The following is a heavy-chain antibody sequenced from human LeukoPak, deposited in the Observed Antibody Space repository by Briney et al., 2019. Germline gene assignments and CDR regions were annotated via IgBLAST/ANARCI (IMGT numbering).Heavy chain of an antibody. Sequence: SAKVSCKASGGTPSSDAISWVRQAPGQGLEWMGGIIPMFGRTNYAQKFQGRLTINTDVSTSTAYMELSSLRSEDTAVYYCAEGGGGGGYLNWGQGTLVTVSS. V-gene: IGHV1-69*05. D-gene: IGHD5-12*01. J-gene: IGHJ4*02. CDR2: IIPMFGRT. CDR3: AEGGGGGGYLN. CDR1: GGTPSSDA.